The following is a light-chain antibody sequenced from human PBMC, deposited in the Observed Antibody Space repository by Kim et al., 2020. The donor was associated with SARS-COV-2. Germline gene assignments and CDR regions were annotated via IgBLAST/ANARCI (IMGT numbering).Light chain of an antibody. CDR3: LLYSGGVHV. J-gene: IGLJ1*01. CDR2: GTT. V-gene: IGLV7-43*01. CDR1: TGAVTAASH. Sequence: GGAAPLPCPSSTGAVTAASHPNWFQQIPGQPPRALIYGTTNKHSWTPDRFSGSLLGGKAALTLSAAQPEDEGEYYCLLYSGGVHVFGPGTKVTVL.